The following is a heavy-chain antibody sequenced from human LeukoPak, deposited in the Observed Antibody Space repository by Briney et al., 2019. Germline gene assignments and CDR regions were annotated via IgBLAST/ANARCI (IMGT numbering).Heavy chain of an antibody. CDR2: IYYSGST. J-gene: IGHJ5*02. CDR3: ARGPTSTVTTNWFDP. V-gene: IGHV4-59*01. CDR1: GGSISSYY. Sequence: SETLSLTCTVSGGSISSYYWSWLRQPPGKGLEWIGYIYYSGSTNYNPSLKSRVTISVDTSKNQFSLKLSSVTAADTAVYYCARGPTSTVTTNWFDPWGQGTLVTVSS. D-gene: IGHD4-17*01.